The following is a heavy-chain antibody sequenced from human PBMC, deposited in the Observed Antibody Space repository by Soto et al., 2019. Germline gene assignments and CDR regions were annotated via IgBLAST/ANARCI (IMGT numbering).Heavy chain of an antibody. CDR2: INHSGST. CDR1: GGSISSYY. J-gene: IGHJ4*02. Sequence: SETLSLTCTVSGGSISSYYWSWIRQPPGTGLEWIGEINHSGSTNYNPSLKSRVTISVDTSKNQFSLKLTSVTAADTAVYYCAKGKISCLFGYRGQGTLVTVPQ. V-gene: IGHV4-34*01. CDR3: AKGKISCLFGY.